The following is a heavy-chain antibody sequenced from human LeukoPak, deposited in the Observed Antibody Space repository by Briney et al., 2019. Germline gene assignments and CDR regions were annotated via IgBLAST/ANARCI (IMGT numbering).Heavy chain of an antibody. CDR3: ATRRVDYYDSSGYYYFPFDY. CDR2: INHSGST. J-gene: IGHJ4*02. D-gene: IGHD3-22*01. Sequence: SETLSLTCAVYGGSFSGYYWSWIRQPPGKGLEWIGEINHSGSTNYNPSLKSRVTISVDTSKNQFSLKLSSVTAADTAVYYCATRRVDYYDSSGYYYFPFDYWGQGTLVTVSS. V-gene: IGHV4-34*01. CDR1: GGSFSGYY.